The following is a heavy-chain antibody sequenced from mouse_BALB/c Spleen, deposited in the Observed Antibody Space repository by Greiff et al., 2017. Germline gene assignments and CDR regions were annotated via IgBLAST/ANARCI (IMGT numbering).Heavy chain of an antibody. J-gene: IGHJ3*01. CDR1: GFSLTSYG. V-gene: IGHV2-2*02. CDR3: ARPLIYYDYDGFPFAY. CDR2: IWSGGST. Sequence: VQLKESGPGLVQPSQSLSITCTVSGFSLTSYGVHWVRQSPGKGLEWLGVIWSGGSTDYNAAFISRLSISKDNSKSQVFFKMNSLQANDTAIYYCARPLIYYDYDGFPFAYWGQGTLVTVSA. D-gene: IGHD2-4*01.